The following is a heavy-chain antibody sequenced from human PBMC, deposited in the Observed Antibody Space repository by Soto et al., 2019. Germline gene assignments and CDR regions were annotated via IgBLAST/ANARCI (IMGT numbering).Heavy chain of an antibody. V-gene: IGHV4-31*03. CDR3: ALMRSYGDYVRWFDP. CDR2: IYYSGST. D-gene: IGHD4-17*01. J-gene: IGHJ5*02. Sequence: PSETLSLTCTVSGGSISSGGYYWSWIRQHPGKGLEWIGYIYYSGSTYYNPSLKSRVTISVDTSKNQFSLKLSSVTAADTAVYYCALMRSYGDYVRWFDPWGQGTLVTVSS. CDR1: GGSISSGGYY.